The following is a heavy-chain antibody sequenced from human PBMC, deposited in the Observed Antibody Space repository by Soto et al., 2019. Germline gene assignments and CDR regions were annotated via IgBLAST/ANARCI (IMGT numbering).Heavy chain of an antibody. D-gene: IGHD6-19*01. CDR1: GSTFSSYA. CDR2: ISGSGFNS. CDR3: ANSDYSSGWFQNPPYY. V-gene: IGHV3-23*01. J-gene: IGHJ4*02. Sequence: PWRSLRLSCAASGSTFSSYAMSWVRQAPGKGLEWVSGISGSGFNSYYASSVKGRFTISRDNSKTTLYLQMNSLTVEDTAVYYCANSDYSSGWFQNPPYYWGQGTRVTVSS.